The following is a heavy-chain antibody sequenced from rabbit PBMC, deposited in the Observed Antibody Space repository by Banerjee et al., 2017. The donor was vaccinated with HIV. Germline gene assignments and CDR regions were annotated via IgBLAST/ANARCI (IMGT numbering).Heavy chain of an antibody. CDR3: ARDDASSSGYYDFNL. CDR1: GFDFSSYY. D-gene: IGHD1-1*01. V-gene: IGHV1S7*01. Sequence: QLKESGGGLVQPGGSPKLSCKASGFDFSSYYISWVRQAPGKGLEWIGYIDPVFGSTYYASWVNGRFTISSHNAQNTLYLQLNSLTAADTATCFCARDDASSSGYYDFNLWGPGTLVTVS. CDR2: IDPVFGST. J-gene: IGHJ4*01.